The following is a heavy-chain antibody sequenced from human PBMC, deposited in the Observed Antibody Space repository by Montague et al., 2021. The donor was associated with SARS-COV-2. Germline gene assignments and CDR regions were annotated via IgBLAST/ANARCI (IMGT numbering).Heavy chain of an antibody. CDR1: GGSISSYY. J-gene: IGHJ6*02. CDR3: ARLLGYCSSVSCYPYYGMDV. D-gene: IGHD2-2*01. Sequence: SETLSLTCTVSGGSISSYYWTWIRQPPGKGLEWIGYFYYSGSTNYNPSLKSRVTMSVDTSKNQFSLKLSSVTAADTAVYYCARLLGYCSSVSCYPYYGMDVWDQGTTVTVSS. V-gene: IGHV4-59*08. CDR2: FYYSGST.